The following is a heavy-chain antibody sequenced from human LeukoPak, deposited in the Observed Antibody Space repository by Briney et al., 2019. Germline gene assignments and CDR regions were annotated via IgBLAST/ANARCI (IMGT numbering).Heavy chain of an antibody. Sequence: GGSLRLSCAASGFIVSSNYMSSVRQAPGKGLEWVSLIYSGGSTYYADSVKGRFTISRDNSKNTLYLQMNSQGAEDTAVYYCARGGKWELPVYWGQGTMVTVSS. J-gene: IGHJ4*02. CDR3: ARGGKWELPVY. V-gene: IGHV3-66*02. CDR1: GFIVSSNY. D-gene: IGHD1-26*01. CDR2: IYSGGST.